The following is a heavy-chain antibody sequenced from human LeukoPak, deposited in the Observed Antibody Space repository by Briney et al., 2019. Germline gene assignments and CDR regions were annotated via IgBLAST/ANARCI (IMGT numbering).Heavy chain of an antibody. CDR2: IYYSGST. CDR3: ARGPNLRAAAGFDY. D-gene: IGHD6-13*01. V-gene: IGHV4-30-4*08. Sequence: SQTLSLTCTVSGGSISSGDYYWSWIRQPPGEGLEWIGYIYYSGSTYYNPSLKSRVTISVDTSKNQFSLKLSSVTAADTAVYYCARGPNLRAAAGFDYWGQGTLVTVSS. CDR1: GGSISSGDYY. J-gene: IGHJ4*02.